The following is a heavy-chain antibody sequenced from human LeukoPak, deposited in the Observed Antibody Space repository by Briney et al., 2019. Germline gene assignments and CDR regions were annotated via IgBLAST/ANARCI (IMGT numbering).Heavy chain of an antibody. CDR1: GGTFSSYA. V-gene: IGHV1-69*04. J-gene: IGHJ5*02. D-gene: IGHD2-2*01. CDR2: IIPIFGIA. CDR3: ARSLNSPDIVVVPAATEYNWSDP. Sequence: ASVKVSCKASGGTFSSYAISWVRQAPGQGLEWMGRIIPIFGIANYAQKFQGRVTITADKSTSTAYMELSSLRSEDTAVYYCARSLNSPDIVVVPAATEYNWSDPWGQGTLVTVSS.